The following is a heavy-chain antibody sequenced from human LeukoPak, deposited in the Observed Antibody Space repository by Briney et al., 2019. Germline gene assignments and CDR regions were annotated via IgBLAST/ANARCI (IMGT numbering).Heavy chain of an antibody. CDR3: AGVRYQLLFNYYYGMDV. Sequence: PSGTLSLTCTVSGGSISSGGYYWSWIRQPPGKGLEWIGEINHSGSTNYNPSLKSRVTISVDTSKNQFSLKLSSVTAADTAVYYCAGVRYQLLFNYYYGMDVWGQGTTVTVSS. CDR1: GGSISSGGYY. CDR2: INHSGST. D-gene: IGHD2-2*01. J-gene: IGHJ6*02. V-gene: IGHV4-39*07.